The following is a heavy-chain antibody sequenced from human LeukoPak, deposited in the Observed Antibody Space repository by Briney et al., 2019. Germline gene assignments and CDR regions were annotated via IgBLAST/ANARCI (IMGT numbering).Heavy chain of an antibody. Sequence: GESLKISCKGSGYSFTSYWISWVRRMPGKDLAWMGRIDPSDSYTNYSPSFQGHVTISADKSISTAYLQWSSLKASDTAMYYCARSYGSGSYQEDYWGQGTLVTVSS. D-gene: IGHD3-10*01. CDR3: ARSYGSGSYQEDY. J-gene: IGHJ4*02. CDR1: GYSFTSYW. V-gene: IGHV5-10-1*01. CDR2: IDPSDSYT.